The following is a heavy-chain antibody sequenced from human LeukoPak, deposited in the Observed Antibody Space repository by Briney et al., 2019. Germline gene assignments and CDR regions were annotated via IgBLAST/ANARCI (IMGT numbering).Heavy chain of an antibody. J-gene: IGHJ4*02. D-gene: IGHD6-6*01. CDR3: ARDRAARLLDY. CDR2: IYYSGST. Sequence: SETLSLTCTVSGGSISSGDYYWSWIRQPPGKGRGWIGYIYYSGSTYYNPSLKSRVTISVDTSKNQFSLKLSSVTAADTAVYYCARDRAARLLDYWGQGTLVTVSS. CDR1: GGSISSGDYY. V-gene: IGHV4-30-4*08.